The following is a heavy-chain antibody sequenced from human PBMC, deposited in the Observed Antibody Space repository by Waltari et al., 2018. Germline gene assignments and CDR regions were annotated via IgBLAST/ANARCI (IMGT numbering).Heavy chain of an antibody. V-gene: IGHV3-23*04. Sequence: EVQLVESGGGLVQPGGSLRLSCAASGFTFSSYAMSWVRQAPGKGLEWVSAISGSGGSTYYADSVKGRFTISRDNSKNTLYLQMNSPRAEDTAVYYCAKTSGGDYYYYYYMDVWGKGTTVTVSS. J-gene: IGHJ6*03. D-gene: IGHD3-10*01. CDR1: GFTFSSYA. CDR3: AKTSGGDYYYYYYMDV. CDR2: ISGSGGST.